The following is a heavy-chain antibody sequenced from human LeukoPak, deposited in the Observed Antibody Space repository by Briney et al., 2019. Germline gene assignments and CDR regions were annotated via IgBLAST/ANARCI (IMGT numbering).Heavy chain of an antibody. CDR2: ISYDGSNK. V-gene: IGHV3-30*04. Sequence: GRSLRLSCAASGFTFSSYAMHWVRQAPGKGLERVAVISYDGSNKYYADSVKGRFTISRDNSKNTLYLQMNSLRAEDTAVYYWASYYVAPTFFDYGGRGTLATVSS. CDR3: ASYYVAPTFFDY. J-gene: IGHJ4*02. CDR1: GFTFSSYA. D-gene: IGHD1-26*01.